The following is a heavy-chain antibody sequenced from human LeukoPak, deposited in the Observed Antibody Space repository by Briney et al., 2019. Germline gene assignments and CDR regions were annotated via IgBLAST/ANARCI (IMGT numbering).Heavy chain of an antibody. V-gene: IGHV3-23*01. D-gene: IGHD4-17*01. CDR1: GFTFSSYA. CDR2: ISGSGGST. J-gene: IGHJ4*02. CDR3: VATVTILDY. Sequence: GGSLRLSCAASGFTFSSYAMSWVPQAPGMGREWVSAISGSGGSTYYADSAKGRFTISRDNSKNTLYLQMNSLRAEDTAVYCCVATVTILDYWGQGTLVTVSS.